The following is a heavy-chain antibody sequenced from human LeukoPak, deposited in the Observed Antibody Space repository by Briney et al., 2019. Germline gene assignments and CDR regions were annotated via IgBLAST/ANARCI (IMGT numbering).Heavy chain of an antibody. J-gene: IGHJ4*02. V-gene: IGHV3-23*01. CDR2: ISGSGGST. D-gene: IGHD3-22*01. Sequence: GGSLRLSCAASGFTFSSYAMSWVRQAPGKGLEWVSAISGSGGSTYYADSVKDRFTISRDNSKNTLYLQMNSLRAEDTAVYYCAKGQYYDSSGYPSYWGQGTLVTVSS. CDR1: GFTFSSYA. CDR3: AKGQYYDSSGYPSY.